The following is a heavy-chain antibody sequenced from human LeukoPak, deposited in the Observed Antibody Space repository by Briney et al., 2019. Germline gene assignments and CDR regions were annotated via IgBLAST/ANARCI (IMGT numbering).Heavy chain of an antibody. V-gene: IGHV4-59*01. J-gene: IGHJ6*03. Sequence: SETLSLTCTVSGGSISSYHWSWIRQPPGKGLEWIGYIYYSGSTNYNPSLKSRVTISVDTPKNQFSLKLSSVTAADTAVYYCARTVLLWFGDSNSDYYYYMDVWGKGTTVTVSS. CDR2: IYYSGST. D-gene: IGHD3-10*01. CDR3: ARTVLLWFGDSNSDYYYYMDV. CDR1: GGSISSYH.